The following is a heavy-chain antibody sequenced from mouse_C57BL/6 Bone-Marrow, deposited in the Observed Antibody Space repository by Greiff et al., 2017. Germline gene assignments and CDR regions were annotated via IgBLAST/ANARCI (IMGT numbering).Heavy chain of an antibody. V-gene: IGHV5-17*01. CDR1: GFTFSDYG. CDR2: ISSGSSTI. CDR3: ARAGYFDY. D-gene: IGHD4-1*01. Sequence: EVKVVESGGGLVKPGGSLKLSCAASGFTFSDYGMHWVRQAPEKGLEWVAYISSGSSTIYYADTVKGRFTISRDNAKNTLFLHRTSLRSEETAMYYCARAGYFDYWGQGTTLTVSS. J-gene: IGHJ2*01.